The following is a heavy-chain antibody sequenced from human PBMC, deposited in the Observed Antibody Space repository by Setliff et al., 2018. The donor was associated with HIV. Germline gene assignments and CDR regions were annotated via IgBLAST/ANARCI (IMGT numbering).Heavy chain of an antibody. J-gene: IGHJ6*03. CDR2: INHSGST. CDR3: VRGWDDKVSTISAPYYYYMDV. Sequence: LSLTCAFYGGSLNGFYWSWIRQSPGKGLEWIGEINHSGSTNYNPSLKSRVTMRIDTSKNQFSLEVRSVTAADTAVYYCVRGWDDKVSTISAPYYYYMDVWSKGTTVTVSS. D-gene: IGHD5-12*01. CDR1: GGSLNGFY. V-gene: IGHV4-34*01.